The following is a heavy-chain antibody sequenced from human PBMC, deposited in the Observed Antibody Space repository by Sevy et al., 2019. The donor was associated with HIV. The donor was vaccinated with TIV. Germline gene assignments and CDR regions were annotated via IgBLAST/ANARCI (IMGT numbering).Heavy chain of an antibody. V-gene: IGHV3-23*01. CDR3: AKNRGTYFYGMDV. CDR2: ISAIGGST. CDR1: GFTFGDYA. D-gene: IGHD2-21*01. Sequence: GSLRLSCAASGFTFGDYAVTWVRQAPGKGLEWVSTISAIGGSTYPAYSVKGRFPISRDNSNNTLFLQMNSLRAEDTAIYYCAKNRGTYFYGMDVWGQGTTVTVSS. J-gene: IGHJ6*02.